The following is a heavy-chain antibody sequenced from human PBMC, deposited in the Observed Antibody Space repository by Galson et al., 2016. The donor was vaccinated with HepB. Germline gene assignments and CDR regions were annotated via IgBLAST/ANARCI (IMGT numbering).Heavy chain of an antibody. CDR2: IYPGDSET. CDR1: GYSFTGFW. Sequence: QSGAKVKKPGESLKIFCKGSGYSFTGFWIGWVRQKPGKGLEWMGIIYPGDSETRYSPSFPGQVTMSVDKSINTAYLQWSSLKASDTAIYYCARRTVGYYKGASDYWGQGTLVTVSS. V-gene: IGHV5-51*03. J-gene: IGHJ4*02. CDR3: ARRTVGYYKGASDY. D-gene: IGHD1-26*01.